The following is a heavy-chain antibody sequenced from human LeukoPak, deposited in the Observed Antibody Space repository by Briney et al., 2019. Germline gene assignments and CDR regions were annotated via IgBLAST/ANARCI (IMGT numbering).Heavy chain of an antibody. V-gene: IGHV4-34*01. Sequence: SETLSLTCAVYGGPFSGYYWSWIRQPPGKGLEWIGEINHSGSTNYNPSLKSRVTISVDTSKNQFSLKLSSVTAADTAVYYCARVEMATISRRRYFDYWSQGTLVTVSS. D-gene: IGHD5-24*01. J-gene: IGHJ4*02. CDR3: ARVEMATISRRRYFDY. CDR1: GGPFSGYY. CDR2: INHSGST.